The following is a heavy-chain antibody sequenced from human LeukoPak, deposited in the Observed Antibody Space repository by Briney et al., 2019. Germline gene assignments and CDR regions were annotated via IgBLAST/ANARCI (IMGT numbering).Heavy chain of an antibody. D-gene: IGHD1-1*01. Sequence: GGSLRLSCAASGFTFSNHAMSWVRQAPGKGLEWVSAISDDGGDTKYAESVKGRFTISRDNSRNRLYLQMNSLRVEDTAIYYCGRDWKLDYWGQGILVTVSS. J-gene: IGHJ4*02. CDR2: ISDDGGDT. CDR1: GFTFSNHA. V-gene: IGHV3-23*01. CDR3: GRDWKLDY.